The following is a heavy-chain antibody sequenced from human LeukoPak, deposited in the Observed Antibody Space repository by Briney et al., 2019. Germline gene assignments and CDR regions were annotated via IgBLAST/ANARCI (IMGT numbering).Heavy chain of an antibody. V-gene: IGHV3-23*01. CDR2: ISGSGGST. J-gene: IGHJ5*02. CDR3: AKDRSSSWYRSWFDP. Sequence: GGSLRLSCAASGFTFSSYAMSWVRQAPGKELEWVSAISGSGGSTYYADSVKGRFTISRDNSKNTLYLQMNSLRAEDTAVYYCAKDRSSSWYRSWFDPWGQGTLVTVSS. CDR1: GFTFSSYA. D-gene: IGHD6-13*01.